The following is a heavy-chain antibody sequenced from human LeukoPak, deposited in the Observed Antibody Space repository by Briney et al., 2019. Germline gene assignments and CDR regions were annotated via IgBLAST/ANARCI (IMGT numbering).Heavy chain of an antibody. D-gene: IGHD3-10*01. V-gene: IGHV3-48*02. J-gene: IGHJ4*02. CDR2: ISSSSSTI. Sequence: GGSLRLSCTASGFTFSSCSMNWVRQAPGKGLEWVSYISSSSSTIYYADSVKGRFTISRDHAKNSLYLQMNSLRDEDTAMYYCARDGVLLWFGELDHWAQGTLVTVSS. CDR3: ARDGVLLWFGELDH. CDR1: GFTFSSCS.